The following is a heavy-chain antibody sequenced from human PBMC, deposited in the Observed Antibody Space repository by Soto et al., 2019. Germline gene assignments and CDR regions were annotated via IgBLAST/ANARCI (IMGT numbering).Heavy chain of an antibody. CDR3: ARGGTQWLVHDY. D-gene: IGHD6-19*01. J-gene: IGHJ4*02. V-gene: IGHV3-33*01. CDR1: GFTFSSYG. CDR2: IWYDGSNK. Sequence: GGSLRLSCAASGFTFSSYGMNWVRQAPGKGLEWVAVIWYDGSNKYYTDSVKGRFTISRDNSKNTLYLQMNSLRAEDTAVYYCARGGTQWLVHDYWGQGTVVTVSS.